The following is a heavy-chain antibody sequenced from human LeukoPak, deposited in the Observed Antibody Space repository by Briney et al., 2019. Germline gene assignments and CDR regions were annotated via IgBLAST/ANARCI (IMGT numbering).Heavy chain of an antibody. CDR1: GGSISTYH. CDR3: ARDKRHSYGRYFDP. D-gene: IGHD5-18*01. Sequence: SETLSLTCSVSGGSISTYHRNWIRKPPGKGLEWLGYMQSSGISKYNPSLKSRVNIFVDTSKNQFVLNLRSVTAADTAVYYCARDKRHSYGRYFDPWGQGMLVTVSS. V-gene: IGHV4-59*01. CDR2: MQSSGIS. J-gene: IGHJ4*02.